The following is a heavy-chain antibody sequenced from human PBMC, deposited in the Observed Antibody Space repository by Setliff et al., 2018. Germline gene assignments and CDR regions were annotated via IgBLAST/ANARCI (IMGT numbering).Heavy chain of an antibody. J-gene: IGHJ4*02. V-gene: IGHV4-38-2*01. CDR2: IYHSGST. D-gene: IGHD1-7*01. CDR1: GYSISSGYY. Sequence: SETLSLTCAVSGYSISSGYYLGWIRQPPGKGLEWIGSIYHSGSTYYNPSLKSRVTISVDTSKNQFSLKLSSVTAADTAVYYFASVRDLELFDYWGQGTLVTVSS. CDR3: ASVRDLELFDY.